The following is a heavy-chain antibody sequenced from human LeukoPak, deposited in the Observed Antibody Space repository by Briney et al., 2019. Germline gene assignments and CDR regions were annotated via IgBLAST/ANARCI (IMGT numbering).Heavy chain of an antibody. D-gene: IGHD3-3*01. J-gene: IGHJ5*02. V-gene: IGHV4-59*01. CDR2: IYYSGST. CDR3: ARAGRYYDFWSGYSAPTWFDP. CDR1: GGSISSYY. Sequence: SETLFLTCTVSGGSISSYYWSWIRQPPGKGLEWIGYIYYSGSTNYNPSLKSRVTISADTSKNQFSLKLSSVTAADTAVYYCARAGRYYDFWSGYSAPTWFDPWGQGTLVTVSS.